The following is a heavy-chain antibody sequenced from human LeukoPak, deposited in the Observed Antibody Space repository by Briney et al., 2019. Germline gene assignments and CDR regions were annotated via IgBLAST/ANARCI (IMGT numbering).Heavy chain of an antibody. CDR3: ARSLSGSRYFDY. CDR1: GLTFSNSD. D-gene: IGHD3-9*01. Sequence: PGGSLRLSCAASGLTFSNSDMNWVRQVPGKGLEWVSFISSTSITIYYADSVKGRFTISRDNAKNSLYLQMNSLRAEDTAVYYCARSLSGSRYFDYWGQGTLVTVSS. J-gene: IGHJ4*02. V-gene: IGHV3-48*04. CDR2: ISSTSITI.